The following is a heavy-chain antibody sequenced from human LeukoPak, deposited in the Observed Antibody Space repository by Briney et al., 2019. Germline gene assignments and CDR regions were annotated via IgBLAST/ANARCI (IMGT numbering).Heavy chain of an antibody. Sequence: GGSLGLSCAASGLTFINAWMTWVRQAPGKGLEWVGRIQSTTDGGTPDYATPVKGRFTISRDDSKNTLYLQMNSLKTEDTAVYYCTSGVGTLDYWGQGALVTVSS. D-gene: IGHD1-14*01. J-gene: IGHJ4*02. CDR3: TSGVGTLDY. CDR2: IQSTTDGGTP. CDR1: GLTFINAW. V-gene: IGHV3-15*01.